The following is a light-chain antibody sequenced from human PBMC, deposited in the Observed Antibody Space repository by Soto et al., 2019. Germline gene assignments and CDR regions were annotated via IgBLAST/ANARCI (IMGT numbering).Light chain of an antibody. CDR3: QLWNSSSDQGV. CDR1: NIGINA. CDR2: YDS. J-gene: IGLJ3*02. Sequence: SSELTQPPSVSVAPEKTATITCGGVNIGINAVHWYQQKPGQAPLLVVYYDSDRPSGIPERFSGSTSGNTATLTISRVEAGDEADYYCQLWNSSSDQGVFGGGTKVTVL. V-gene: IGLV3-21*04.